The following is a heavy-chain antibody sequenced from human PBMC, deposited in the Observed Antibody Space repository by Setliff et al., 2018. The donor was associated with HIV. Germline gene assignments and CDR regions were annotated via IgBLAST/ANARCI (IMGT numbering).Heavy chain of an antibody. CDR2: IYYSGST. Sequence: SETLSLTCTVSGGSISSYYWSWIRQPPGKGLEYIGYIYYSGSTNYNPSLKSRVTISVDTSKNQFSLKLSSVTAADTAVYYCARDESTAIDAFDIWGQGTMVTVSS. J-gene: IGHJ3*02. CDR1: GGSISSYY. D-gene: IGHD5-18*01. V-gene: IGHV4-59*01. CDR3: ARDESTAIDAFDI.